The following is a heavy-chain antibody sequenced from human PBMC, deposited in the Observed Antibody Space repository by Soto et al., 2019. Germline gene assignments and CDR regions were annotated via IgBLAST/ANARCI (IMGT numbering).Heavy chain of an antibody. CDR2: ISGSGGST. D-gene: IGHD6-19*01. CDR1: GFTFSSYA. V-gene: IGHV3-23*01. J-gene: IGHJ5*02. CDR3: AKTPFREFAIAVAGTRWFDP. Sequence: PGGSLRLSCAASGFTFSSYAMSWVRQAPGKGLEWVSAISGSGGSTYYADSVKGRFTISRDNSKNTLYLQMNSLRAEDTAVYYCAKTPFREFAIAVAGTRWFDPWGQGTLVTVSS.